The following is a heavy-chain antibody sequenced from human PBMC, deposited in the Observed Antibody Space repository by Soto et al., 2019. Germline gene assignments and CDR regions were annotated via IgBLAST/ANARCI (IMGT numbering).Heavy chain of an antibody. Sequence: QVRLQESGPGLVKPSETLSLTCTVSGGSISPSYWNWVRQPPGKRPEWIGCIYYTGNTHYNPSLKSRVTISRDKSKNQFSLELTSVSASDSAMYFGAAGLDRNKVGYWGQGTLVTVSS. J-gene: IGHJ4*02. V-gene: IGHV4-59*01. CDR1: GGSISPSY. D-gene: IGHD2-2*03. CDR2: IYYTGNT. CDR3: AAGLDRNKVGY.